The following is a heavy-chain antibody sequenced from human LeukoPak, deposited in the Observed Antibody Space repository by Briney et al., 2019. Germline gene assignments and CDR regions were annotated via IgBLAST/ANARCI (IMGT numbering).Heavy chain of an antibody. V-gene: IGHV4-30-4*01. CDR2: IYYSGST. D-gene: IGHD1-26*01. Sequence: PSGTLSLTCAVSGGSISSGDYYWSWIRQPPGKGLEWIGYIYYSGSTYYKPSLKSRVTISVDTSKNQFSLKLSSVTAADTAVYYCARGVGATTYYWGQGTLVTVSS. J-gene: IGHJ4*02. CDR1: GGSISSGDYY. CDR3: ARGVGATTYY.